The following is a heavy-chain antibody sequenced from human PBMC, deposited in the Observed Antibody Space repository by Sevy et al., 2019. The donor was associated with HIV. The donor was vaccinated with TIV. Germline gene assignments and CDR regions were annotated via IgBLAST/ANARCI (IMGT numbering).Heavy chain of an antibody. Sequence: GESLKISCKGSGYSFTSYWISWVRQMPGKGLEWMGRIDPSDSYTNYSPSFQGHVAISADKSISTAYLQWSSLKASDPAMNYSPRHPVLRCSGGSCHGFYYYYYMDVWGKGTTVTVSS. CDR3: PRHPVLRCSGGSCHGFYYYYYMDV. CDR2: IDPSDSYT. V-gene: IGHV5-10-1*01. CDR1: GYSFTSYW. D-gene: IGHD2-15*01. J-gene: IGHJ6*03.